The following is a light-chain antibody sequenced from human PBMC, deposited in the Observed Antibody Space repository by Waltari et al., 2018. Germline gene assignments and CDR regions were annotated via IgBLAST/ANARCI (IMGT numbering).Light chain of an antibody. CDR2: AAS. V-gene: IGKV1-39*01. J-gene: IGKJ5*01. CDR1: RSLDNY. CDR3: QQSYSILGP. Sequence: DIQMTQSPSFLSASVGDRVTITCRASRSLDNYLNWYQHKPGKAPNLLIYAASSLQSGVPSMFSGSGYGTDFTLTISSLQPEDFATYYCQQSYSILGPFGQGTRLEI.